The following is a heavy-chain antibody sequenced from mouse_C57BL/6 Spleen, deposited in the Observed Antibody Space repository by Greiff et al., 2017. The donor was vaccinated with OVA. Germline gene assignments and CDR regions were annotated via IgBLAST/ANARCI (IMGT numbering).Heavy chain of an antibody. V-gene: IGHV1-15*01. J-gene: IGHJ1*03. Sequence: VQLVESGAELVRPGASVTLSCKASGYTFTDYEMHWVKQTPVHGLEWIGAIDPETGGTANNQKFKGKAILTADKSSSTAYMELRSLTSEDSAVYYCTRYDGFFDVWGTGTTVTVSS. D-gene: IGHD2-3*01. CDR1: GYTFTDYE. CDR3: TRYDGFFDV. CDR2: IDPETGGT.